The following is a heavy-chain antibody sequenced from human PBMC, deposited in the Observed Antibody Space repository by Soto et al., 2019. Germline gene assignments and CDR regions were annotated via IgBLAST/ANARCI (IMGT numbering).Heavy chain of an antibody. CDR3: ARHHVGGGETLPFDS. J-gene: IGHJ5*01. V-gene: IGHV5-51*01. CDR1: GYSFTNYW. CDR2: VYPGDSDA. D-gene: IGHD3-16*01. Sequence: GESLKISCKGSGYSFTNYWIGWVRQMPGKGLEWMGIVYPGDSDARYSPSFQGHVIISADKSINTAYLQWSRLKASDTAMYYCARHHVGGGETLPFDSWGQGTQVTVSS.